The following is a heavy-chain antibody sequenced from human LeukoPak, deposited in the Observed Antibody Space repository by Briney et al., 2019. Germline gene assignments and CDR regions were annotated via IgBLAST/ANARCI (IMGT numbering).Heavy chain of an antibody. D-gene: IGHD4-17*01. V-gene: IGHV3-7*01. Sequence: PGRSLRLSCAASGFTFSRYWMSWVRQAPGKGLEWVANIKQDGTEKYYVDSVKGRFTISRDNAKNSLYLQMNSLRAEDTAVYYCAREEYGDHLWWGQGTLVTVSS. CDR3: AREEYGDHLW. CDR1: GFTFSRYW. J-gene: IGHJ4*02. CDR2: IKQDGTEK.